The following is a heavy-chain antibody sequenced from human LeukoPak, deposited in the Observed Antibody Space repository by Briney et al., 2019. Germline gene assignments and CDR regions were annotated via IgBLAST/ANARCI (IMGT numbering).Heavy chain of an antibody. CDR3: ARDLVTTVFYFDY. CDR2: ISHSGST. V-gene: IGHV4-34*01. J-gene: IGHJ4*02. CDR1: GGSFSGYY. D-gene: IGHD4-17*01. Sequence: SETLSLTCAVYGGSFSGYYWSWIRQPPGRGLEWIGEISHSGSTNYNPSLKSRVTISVDTSKNQFSLKLSSVTAADTAVYYCARDLVTTVFYFDYWGQGTLVTVSS.